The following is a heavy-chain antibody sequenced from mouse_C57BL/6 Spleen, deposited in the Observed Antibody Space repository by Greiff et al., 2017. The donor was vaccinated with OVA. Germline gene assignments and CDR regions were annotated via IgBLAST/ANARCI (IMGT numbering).Heavy chain of an antibody. D-gene: IGHD3-3*01. CDR1: GYAFTNYL. Sequence: QVQLKESGAELVRPGTSVKVSCKASGYAFTNYLIEWVKQRPGQGLEWIGVINPGSGGTNYNEKFKGKATLTADKSSSTAYMQLSSLTSEDSAVYFCAVRAPMDYWGQGTSVTVSS. J-gene: IGHJ4*01. CDR2: INPGSGGT. CDR3: AVRAPMDY. V-gene: IGHV1-54*01.